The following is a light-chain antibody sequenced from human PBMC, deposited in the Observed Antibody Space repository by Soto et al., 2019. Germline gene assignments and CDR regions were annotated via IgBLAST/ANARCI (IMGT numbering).Light chain of an antibody. CDR3: SSYTSSSTPHVV. CDR1: TSDVGGYNY. Sequence: QSVLTQPASVSGSPGQSITISCPGTTSDVGGYNYVSWYQQHPGKAPKLMIYDVSNRPSGVSNRFSGSKSGNTASLTISGLQAEDEADYYCSSYTSSSTPHVVFGGGTKLTVL. CDR2: DVS. J-gene: IGLJ2*01. V-gene: IGLV2-14*01.